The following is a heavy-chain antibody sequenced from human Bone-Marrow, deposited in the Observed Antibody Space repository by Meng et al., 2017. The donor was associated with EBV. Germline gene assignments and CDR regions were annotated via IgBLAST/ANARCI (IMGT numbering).Heavy chain of an antibody. Sequence: VHLVRAGAEVKKPGASVKVSCKASGYTFTRYEINWVRQATGQGLEWMGWMDPNSGNTGFAQKFQGRVTMTRNTSISTAYMELSALTSEDTAVYYCARDVYASGTYRADPWGQGTLVTVSS. V-gene: IGHV1-8*01. CDR2: MDPNSGNT. CDR3: ARDVYASGTYRADP. J-gene: IGHJ5*02. CDR1: GYTFTRYE. D-gene: IGHD3-10*01.